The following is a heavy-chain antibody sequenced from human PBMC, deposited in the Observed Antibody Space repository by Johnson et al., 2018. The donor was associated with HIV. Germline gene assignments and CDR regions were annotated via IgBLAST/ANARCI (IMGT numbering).Heavy chain of an antibody. CDR3: ASGLIYDNSGMGAFDI. CDR2: ISSSSATI. CDR1: GFTFSSYS. J-gene: IGHJ3*02. Sequence: VQLVESGGGLVQPGGSLRLSCAASGFTFSSYSMNWVRQAPGRGLEWVSYISSSSATIYYADSVRGRFIISRDNAKNSLYLQMNSLRAEDTAVYYCASGLIYDNSGMGAFDIWGQGTMVTVSS. V-gene: IGHV3-48*01. D-gene: IGHD3-22*01.